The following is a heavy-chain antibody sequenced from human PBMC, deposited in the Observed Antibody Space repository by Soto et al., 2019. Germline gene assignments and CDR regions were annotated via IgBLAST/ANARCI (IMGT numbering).Heavy chain of an antibody. J-gene: IGHJ1*01. V-gene: IGHV3-9*01. CDR1: GFTFDDYA. D-gene: IGHD6-13*01. CDR2: INWNSGSI. Sequence: EVQLVESGGGLVQPGRSLRLSCAASGFTFDDYAMHWVRQVPGKGLEWVSGINWNSGSIGYADSVKGRFAISRDNAKNSLQLQMNSLRAEDTAFYYCVKDESINWYSGHFRHWGQGTLVTVSS. CDR3: VKDESINWYSGHFRH.